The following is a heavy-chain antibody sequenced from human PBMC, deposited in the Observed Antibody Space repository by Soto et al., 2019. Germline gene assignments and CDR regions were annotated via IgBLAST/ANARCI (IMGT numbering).Heavy chain of an antibody. D-gene: IGHD6-19*01. CDR1: GFNFDDYA. V-gene: IGHV3-9*01. CDR3: ARDRGWSLFDY. Sequence: GGSLRLSCAASGFNFDDYAMHWVRQIPGKGLEWVSGISWESGSIGYADSVKGRFTISRDNAKNTLYLQMNSLRAEDTAVYYCARDRGWSLFDYWGQGTLVTVSS. J-gene: IGHJ4*02. CDR2: ISWESGSI.